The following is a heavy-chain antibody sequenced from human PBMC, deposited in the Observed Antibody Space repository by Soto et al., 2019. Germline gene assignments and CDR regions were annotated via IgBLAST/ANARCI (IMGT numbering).Heavy chain of an antibody. CDR2: ISSSSSYI. Sequence: EVQLVESGGGLVKPGGSLRLSCASSGFTFSSYSMNWVRQAPGKGLEWVSSISSSSSYIYYADSVTSRFTISRYNAKNSQYLQLNSMRAEDTSVYYCARDSASVSYFDYWCLVTLVTVSS. D-gene: IGHD3-22*01. V-gene: IGHV3-21*01. CDR3: ARDSASVSYFDY. J-gene: IGHJ4*02. CDR1: GFTFSSYS.